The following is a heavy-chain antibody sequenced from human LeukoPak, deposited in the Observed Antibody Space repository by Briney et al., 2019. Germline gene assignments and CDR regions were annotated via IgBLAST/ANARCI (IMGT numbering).Heavy chain of an antibody. CDR1: GFTFSSYA. CDR3: AKPRRRDGYNYGHYFDY. Sequence: PGGSLRLSCAASGFTFSSYAMSWVRQAPGKGREWVSAISGSGGSTYYADSVKGRFTISRDNSKNTLYLQMNSLRAEDTAVYYCAKPRRRDGYNYGHYFDYWGQGTLVTVSS. V-gene: IGHV3-23*01. CDR2: ISGSGGST. D-gene: IGHD5-24*01. J-gene: IGHJ4*02.